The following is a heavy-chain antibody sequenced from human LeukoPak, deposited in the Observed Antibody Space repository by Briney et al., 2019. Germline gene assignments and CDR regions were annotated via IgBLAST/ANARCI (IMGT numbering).Heavy chain of an antibody. CDR3: VRYQLLSIDY. V-gene: IGHV3-7*01. CDR1: GFTFSSYW. D-gene: IGHD2-2*01. J-gene: IGHJ4*02. CDR2: IKQDGSEK. Sequence: GGSLRLSCAASGFTFSSYWMSWVRQAPGKGLEWVANIKQDGSEKYYVDSVRGRFTVSRDNAKNSLYLQMNSLRAEDTAVYYCVRYQLLSIDYWGQGTLVTVSS.